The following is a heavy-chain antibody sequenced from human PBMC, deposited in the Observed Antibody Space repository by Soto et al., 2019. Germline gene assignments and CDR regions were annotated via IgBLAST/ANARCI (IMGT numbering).Heavy chain of an antibody. V-gene: IGHV6-1*01. CDR3: ARDLLRGDHGSSLSFDP. CDR2: TYYRSKWYN. J-gene: IGHJ5*02. CDR1: GDSVSSNSAA. Sequence: SQTLSLTCAISGDSVSSNSAAWNWIRQSPSRGLEWLGRTYYRSKWYNDYAVSVKSRITINPDTSKNQFSLQLNSVTPEDTAVYYCARDLLRGDHGSSLSFDPWGQGTLVTVS. D-gene: IGHD3-16*01.